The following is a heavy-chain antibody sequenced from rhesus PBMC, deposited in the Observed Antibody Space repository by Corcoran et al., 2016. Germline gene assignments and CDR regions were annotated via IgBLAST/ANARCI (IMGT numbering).Heavy chain of an antibody. D-gene: IGHD5-24*01. CDR1: GGSISGYYY. Sequence: QVQLQQWGEGLVKPSETLSLTCAVYGGSISGYYYRSWIRQHPGKGLEWIGYIYGNRASTNKNPSLKNRVTISKDTSKNQFSLKLSSVTAADTAVYYCAREAEIQWVQLFYFDYWGQGVLVTVSS. J-gene: IGHJ4*01. CDR2: IYGNRAST. V-gene: IGHV4-73*01. CDR3: AREAEIQWVQLFYFDY.